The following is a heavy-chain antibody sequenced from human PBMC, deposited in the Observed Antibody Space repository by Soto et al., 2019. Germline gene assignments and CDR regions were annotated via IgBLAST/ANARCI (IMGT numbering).Heavy chain of an antibody. CDR2: INHSGST. J-gene: IGHJ3*02. D-gene: IGHD6-6*01. Sequence: SETLSLTXAVYGGSFSGYYWSWIRQPPGKGLEWIGEINHSGSTNYNPSLKSRVTISVDTSKNQFSPKLSSVTAADTAVYYCARSSAFDIWGQGTMVTVSS. CDR3: ARSSAFDI. CDR1: GGSFSGYY. V-gene: IGHV4-34*01.